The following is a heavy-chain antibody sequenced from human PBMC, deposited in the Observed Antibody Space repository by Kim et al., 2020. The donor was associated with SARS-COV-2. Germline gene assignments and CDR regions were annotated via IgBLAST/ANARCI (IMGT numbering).Heavy chain of an antibody. J-gene: IGHJ4*02. CDR1: GFTFSSYG. V-gene: IGHV3-33*01. D-gene: IGHD1-20*01. Sequence: GGSLRLSCAASGFTFSSYGMHWVRQAPGKGLEWVAVIWYDGSNKYYADSVKGRFTISRDNSKNTLYLQMNSLRAEDTAVYYCASASITGTTSFPALLDYWGQGTLVTVSS. CDR2: IWYDGSNK. CDR3: ASASITGTTSFPALLDY.